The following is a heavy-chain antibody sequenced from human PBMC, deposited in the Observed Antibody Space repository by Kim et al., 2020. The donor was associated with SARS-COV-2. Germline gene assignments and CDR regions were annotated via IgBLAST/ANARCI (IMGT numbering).Heavy chain of an antibody. CDR3: AREDRRSTMVWGVKAAFDI. CDR2: IKQDGSEK. V-gene: IGHV3-7*03. Sequence: GGSLRLSCAASGFTLSSYWMSWVRQAPGKGLERVANIKQDGSEKYYVDSVKGRFTISRDNAKNSLYLQMNSLRAEDTAVYYCAREDRRSTMVWGVKAAFDIWDKGIIVNVSS. CDR1: GFTLSSYW. J-gene: IGHJ3*02. D-gene: IGHD3-10*01.